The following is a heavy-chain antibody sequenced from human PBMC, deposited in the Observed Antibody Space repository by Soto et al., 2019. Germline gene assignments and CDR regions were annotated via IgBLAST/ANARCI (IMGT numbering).Heavy chain of an antibody. Sequence: QVQLVQSGAEVKKPGASVKVSCKASGYTFTDYAMHWVRQAPGQRLEWMGWINVGNGNTKYSQKFQGRVTITRDTSASTAYMELSSLRSEDTAVYYCARDRWDSYASSGSIYSYNWFDPWGQGTLVTVSS. D-gene: IGHD3-22*01. CDR1: GYTFTDYA. CDR3: ARDRWDSYASSGSIYSYNWFDP. J-gene: IGHJ5*02. CDR2: INVGNGNT. V-gene: IGHV1-3*01.